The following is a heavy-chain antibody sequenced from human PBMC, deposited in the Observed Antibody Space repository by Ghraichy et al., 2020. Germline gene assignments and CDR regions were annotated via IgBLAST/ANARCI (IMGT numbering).Heavy chain of an antibody. V-gene: IGHV4-34*01. D-gene: IGHD4-17*01. J-gene: IGHJ4*02. Sequence: ETLSLTCAVYGGSFSGYYWSWIRQPPGKGLEWIGEINHSGSTNYNPSLKSRVTISVDTSKNQFSLKLSSVTAADTAVYYCARVAGTVTTESDYWGQGTLVTVSS. CDR3: ARVAGTVTTESDY. CDR2: INHSGST. CDR1: GGSFSGYY.